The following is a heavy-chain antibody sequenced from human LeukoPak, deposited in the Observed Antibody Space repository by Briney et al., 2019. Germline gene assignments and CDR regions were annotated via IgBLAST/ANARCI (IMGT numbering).Heavy chain of an antibody. J-gene: IGHJ4*02. V-gene: IGHV4-30-2*01. D-gene: IGHD5-18*01. CDR1: GDSINSGGYS. CDR3: ARVGGYRQYYFDY. CDR2: TSHTGST. Sequence: SETLSLTCAVSGDSINSGGYSRSWIRQPPGKGLEWIGYTSHTGSTYYNPSLKSRVTISVDRSKNHFSLRLNSVTAADTAVYYCARVGGYRQYYFDYWGQGTLVTVSS.